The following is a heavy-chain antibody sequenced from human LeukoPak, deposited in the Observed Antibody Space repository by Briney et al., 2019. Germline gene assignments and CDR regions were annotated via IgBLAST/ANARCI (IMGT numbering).Heavy chain of an antibody. CDR3: AKDREGTIADYFDY. V-gene: IGHV3-23*01. CDR2: ISGSGGST. J-gene: IGHJ4*02. D-gene: IGHD1-7*01. CDR1: GFTFSSYA. Sequence: GGSLRLSCAASGFTFSSYAMSWVRQAPGKGLEWVSSISGSGGSTYSADSVKGRFTISRDNSKNTLYLHMNSLRAEDTAVNHCAKDREGTIADYFDYWGQGTLVTVSS.